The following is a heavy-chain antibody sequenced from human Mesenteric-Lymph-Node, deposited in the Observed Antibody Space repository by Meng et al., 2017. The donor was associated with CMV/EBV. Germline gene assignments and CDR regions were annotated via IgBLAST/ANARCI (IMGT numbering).Heavy chain of an antibody. D-gene: IGHD2-2*01. CDR2: IYYSGST. V-gene: IGHV4-39*07. Sequence: SETLSLTCTVSGGSISSGSYYWGWIRQPPGKGLEWIGTIYYSGSTYYNPSLKSRVTISVETSKNQFSLKLSSVTAADTAVYYCARGERGILVVPTTHHNFDYWGQGTLVTVSS. J-gene: IGHJ4*02. CDR1: GGSISSGSYY. CDR3: ARGERGILVVPTTHHNFDY.